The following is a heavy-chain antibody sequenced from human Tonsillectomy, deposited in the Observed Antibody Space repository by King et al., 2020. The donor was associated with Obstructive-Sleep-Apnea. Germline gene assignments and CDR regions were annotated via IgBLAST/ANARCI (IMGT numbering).Heavy chain of an antibody. CDR2: IYYSGRP. V-gene: IGHV4-39*07. J-gene: IGHJ2*01. CDR1: GGSITSSSYY. D-gene: IGHD2-15*01. Sequence: QLQESGPGLVKPSETLSLTCTVSGGSITSSSYYWGWIRQPPGKGLEWIGSIYYSGRPYYNPSLKSRVTISVDTSKNQFSLRRSSVTAADTAVYYCARVGGDWYFDLWGRGTLVTVSS. CDR3: ARVGGDWYFDL.